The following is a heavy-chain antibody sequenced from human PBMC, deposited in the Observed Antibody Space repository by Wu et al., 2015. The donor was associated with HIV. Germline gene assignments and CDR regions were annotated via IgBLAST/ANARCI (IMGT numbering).Heavy chain of an antibody. CDR3: SRSARRIAASGAFDF. V-gene: IGHV1-18*01. J-gene: IGHJ4*02. Sequence: QVQLVQSGNDLKKPGASVRVSCKASGYIFTNYGISWVRQAPGQGLEWMGWISAYNGHTNYAQRFQDRVNMTTDTSTSTAYMELWNLRSDDTAVYYCSRSARRIAASGAFDFWGQGALVHRLL. CDR1: GYIFTNYG. CDR2: ISAYNGHT. D-gene: IGHD6-13*01.